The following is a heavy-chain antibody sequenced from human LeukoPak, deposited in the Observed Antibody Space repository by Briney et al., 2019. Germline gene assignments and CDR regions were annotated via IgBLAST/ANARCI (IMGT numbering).Heavy chain of an antibody. Sequence: GGSLRLSCAASGFTFGDYCMHWVRQAPGKGLEWVAFIRHDGTDKWYADSVKGRFIISRDNSKNTVYLQMNSLRAEDTAIYYCAKVIWRSGLPTCFDYWGQGTLVTVSS. V-gene: IGHV3-30*02. CDR3: AKVIWRSGLPTCFDY. J-gene: IGHJ4*02. D-gene: IGHD3-3*01. CDR2: IRHDGTDK. CDR1: GFTFGDYC.